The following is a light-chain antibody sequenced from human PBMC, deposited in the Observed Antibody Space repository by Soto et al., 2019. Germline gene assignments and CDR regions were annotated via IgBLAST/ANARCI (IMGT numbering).Light chain of an antibody. J-gene: IGLJ2*01. V-gene: IGLV2-14*01. CDR3: SSYTISSTRV. Sequence: QSALTQPASVSGSPGQSITISCTGTSSDVGGYNYVSWYQQYPGKAPKLMIYEVSNRPSGVSNRFSGSKSGNTASLTISGLQADDEADYYCSSYTISSTRVFGGGTKVTVL. CDR1: SSDVGGYNY. CDR2: EVS.